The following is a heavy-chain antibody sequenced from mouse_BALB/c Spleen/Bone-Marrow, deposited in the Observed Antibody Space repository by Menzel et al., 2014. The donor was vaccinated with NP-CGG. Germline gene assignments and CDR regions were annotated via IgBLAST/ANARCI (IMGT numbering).Heavy chain of an antibody. V-gene: IGHV1-7*01. D-gene: IGHD2-4*01. CDR1: GYTFTSYW. CDR2: INPSTGYT. Sequence: QVQLQQPGTELAKPGASVKMSCKASGYTFTSYWMHWVKQRPGQGLEWIGYINPSTGYTEFYQNFKDKATLTADKSSSTAYMQLSGLTSEDSAVYYCARSGDYGQFDYWGQGTTLTVSS. J-gene: IGHJ2*01. CDR3: ARSGDYGQFDY.